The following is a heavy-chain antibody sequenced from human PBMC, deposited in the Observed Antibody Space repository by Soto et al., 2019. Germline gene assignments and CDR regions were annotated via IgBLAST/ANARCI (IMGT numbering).Heavy chain of an antibody. CDR3: ARNEKVVTAIPAKFDY. CDR1: GGTFSSYA. J-gene: IGHJ4*02. CDR2: IIPIFGTA. Sequence: GASVKVSCKASGGTFSSYAISWVRQAPGQGLEWMGGIIPIFGTANYAQKFQGRVTITADESTSTAYMELSSLRSEDTAVYYCARNEKVVTAIPAKFDYWGQGTLVTVSS. D-gene: IGHD2-21*02. V-gene: IGHV1-69*13.